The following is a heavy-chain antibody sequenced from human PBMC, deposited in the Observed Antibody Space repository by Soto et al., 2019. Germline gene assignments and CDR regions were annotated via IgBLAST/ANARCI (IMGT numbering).Heavy chain of an antibody. D-gene: IGHD6-19*01. J-gene: IGHJ4*02. Sequence: ASVKVSCKASGGTFSSYAISWVRPAPGQGLEWMGGIIPIFGTANYAQKFQGRVTITADESTSTAYMELSSLRSEDTAVYYCARGIAVAGPFDYWGQGTLVTVSS. CDR1: GGTFSSYA. CDR3: ARGIAVAGPFDY. CDR2: IIPIFGTA. V-gene: IGHV1-69*13.